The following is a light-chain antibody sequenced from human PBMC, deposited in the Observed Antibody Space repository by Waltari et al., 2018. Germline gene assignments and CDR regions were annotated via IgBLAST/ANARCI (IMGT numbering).Light chain of an antibody. CDR2: AAS. CDR1: QGISSY. V-gene: IGKV1-8*01. Sequence: AIRITQSPSSLSASTGDRVTITCRASQGISSYLAWYQQKPGKVPKLLIDAASTLQSGGPSRFSGSGSGTDFILTISCLQSEDFATYYCQQYYNYPPITFGQGTRLEIK. CDR3: QQYYNYPPIT. J-gene: IGKJ5*01.